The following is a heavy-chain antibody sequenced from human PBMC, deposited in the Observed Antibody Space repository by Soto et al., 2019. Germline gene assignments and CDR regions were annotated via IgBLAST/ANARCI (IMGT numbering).Heavy chain of an antibody. CDR3: ARSDMIVVVISNY. J-gene: IGHJ4*02. V-gene: IGHV3-33*01. CDR1: GFTFSSYG. D-gene: IGHD3-22*01. Sequence: QVQLVESGGGVVQPGRSPRLSCAASGFTFSSYGMHWVRQAPGKGLEWVAVIWYDGSNKYYADSVKGRFTISRDNSKNTLYLQMNSLRAEDTAVYYCARSDMIVVVISNYWGQGTLVTVSS. CDR2: IWYDGSNK.